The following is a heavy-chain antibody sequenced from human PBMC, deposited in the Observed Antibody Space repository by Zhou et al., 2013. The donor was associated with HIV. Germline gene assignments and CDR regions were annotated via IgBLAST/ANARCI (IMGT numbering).Heavy chain of an antibody. CDR3: ASSFFLIRSDY. Sequence: QVQLVQSGAEVKKPGSSVKVSCKASGDTFSSDVITWVRQARGQGLEWMGWISGYNGKTDYAQKFQDRVTMTTDTSTSTGYMEVRSLTSDDTAMYFCASSFFLIRSDYWGQGTLVTVSS. D-gene: IGHD3-3*01. CDR1: GDTFSSDV. J-gene: IGHJ4*02. V-gene: IGHV1-18*01. CDR2: ISGYNGKT.